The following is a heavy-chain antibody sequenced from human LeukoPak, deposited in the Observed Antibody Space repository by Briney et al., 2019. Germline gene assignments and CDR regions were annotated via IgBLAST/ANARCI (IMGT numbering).Heavy chain of an antibody. CDR3: TASYSITMIVVDFDY. Sequence: PGGSLRLSCAASGFTFSTYSMSWVRQAPGKGLEWVAFIRINAYGGKTEYAASVKGRFTISRDDSKSIAYLQMNSLKTEDTAVYYCTASYSITMIVVDFDYWGQGTLVTVSS. CDR1: GFTFSTYS. D-gene: IGHD3-22*01. V-gene: IGHV3-49*04. J-gene: IGHJ4*02. CDR2: IRINAYGGKT.